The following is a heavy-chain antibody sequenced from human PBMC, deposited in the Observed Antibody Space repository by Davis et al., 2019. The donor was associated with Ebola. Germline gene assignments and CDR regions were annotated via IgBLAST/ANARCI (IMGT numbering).Heavy chain of an antibody. CDR3: ASTSRSGWSALDI. J-gene: IGHJ3*02. D-gene: IGHD6-19*01. CDR2: MNPNSGNT. CDR1: GYTFTSYD. Sequence: AASVKVSCKASGYTFTSYDIKWVRQASGQGLEWMGWMNPNSGNTDYAVRFQGRVTMTRNTSISTAYLELSSLRSEDTAVYYCASTSRSGWSALDIWGQGTMVTVSS. V-gene: IGHV1-8*01.